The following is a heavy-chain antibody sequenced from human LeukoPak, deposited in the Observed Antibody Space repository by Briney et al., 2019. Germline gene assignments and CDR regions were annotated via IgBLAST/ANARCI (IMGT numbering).Heavy chain of an antibody. Sequence: GGSLRLSCTASGFTFSNFWMGWVRQAPGKGLEWVANIKQDETEKFYLGSVKGRFTISRDNAKNSLYLQMNSLRAEDTAVYYCARDHTWAFDYWGQGTLVTVSS. CDR2: IKQDETEK. J-gene: IGHJ4*02. CDR1: GFTFSNFW. D-gene: IGHD2/OR15-2a*01. V-gene: IGHV3-7*01. CDR3: ARDHTWAFDY.